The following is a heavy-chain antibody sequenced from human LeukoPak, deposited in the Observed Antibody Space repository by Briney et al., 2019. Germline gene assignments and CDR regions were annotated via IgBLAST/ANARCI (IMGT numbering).Heavy chain of an antibody. J-gene: IGHJ4*02. V-gene: IGHV3-33*01. CDR1: GFTFSSYV. CDR2: IWYDGSNK. D-gene: IGHD2-21*02. Sequence: GRSLRLSCAASGFTFSSYVMHWVRQAPGKRLEWVTVIWYDGSNKYYADSVKGRFTISRDNSKNTLYLQMNSLRAEDTAVYYCASGGCGGDCYSDFDYWGQGTLVTVSS. CDR3: ASGGCGGDCYSDFDY.